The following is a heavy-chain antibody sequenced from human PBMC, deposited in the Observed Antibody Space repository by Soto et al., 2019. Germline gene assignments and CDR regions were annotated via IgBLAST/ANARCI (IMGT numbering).Heavy chain of an antibody. CDR3: ARGLNSWSLLLAQGGHPPDLAVDS. J-gene: IGHJ5*01. Sequence: PGGSLRLSCTASEISLSRYGVHWVRQAPGKGLEWVAGLWSKGITTSYTDSVKGRFTISRGTSKNVLYLQMNSLGAEDPAVYYCARGLNSWSLLLAQGGHPPDLAVDS. CDR2: LWSKGITT. CDR1: EISLSRYG. V-gene: IGHV3-33*01. D-gene: IGHD2-15*01.